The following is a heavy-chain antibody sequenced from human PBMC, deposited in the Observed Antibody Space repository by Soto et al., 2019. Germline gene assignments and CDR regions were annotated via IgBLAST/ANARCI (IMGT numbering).Heavy chain of an antibody. D-gene: IGHD3-22*01. Sequence: GGSLRLSCAASGFTFSSYAMHWVRQAPGKGLEWVAVISYDGSNKYYADSVKGRFTISRDNSKNTLYLQMNSLRAEDTAVYYCASLTYYDSSGYSDPSFDYWGQGTLVTVSS. CDR1: GFTFSSYA. V-gene: IGHV3-30-3*01. J-gene: IGHJ4*02. CDR2: ISYDGSNK. CDR3: ASLTYYDSSGYSDPSFDY.